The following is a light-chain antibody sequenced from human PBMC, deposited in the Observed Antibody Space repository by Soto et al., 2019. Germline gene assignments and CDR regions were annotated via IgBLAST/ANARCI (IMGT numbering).Light chain of an antibody. J-gene: IGKJ1*01. V-gene: IGKV1-5*01. CDR3: QQYHRYST. CDR2: DVS. Sequence: DIQMTQAPSTISASVGDRVTITCRASQSINAWLAWYQQKPGKAPKLLIYDVSTLDSGVPSRGSGSASGTEFTLTISSLASDDFATYYCQQYHRYSTFGQGTRVDI. CDR1: QSINAW.